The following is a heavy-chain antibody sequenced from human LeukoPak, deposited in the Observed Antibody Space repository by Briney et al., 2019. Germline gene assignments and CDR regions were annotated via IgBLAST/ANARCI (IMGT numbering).Heavy chain of an antibody. Sequence: PGGSLRLSCAASGFTFSSYAMSWVRQAPGKGLEWVSAISGSGGSTYYADSVKGRFTISRDNAKNTLYLQMNSLRAEDTAVYYCARAPNTYYYGSGSYQLVYWGQGTLVTVSS. CDR2: ISGSGGST. J-gene: IGHJ4*02. D-gene: IGHD3-10*01. CDR3: ARAPNTYYYGSGSYQLVY. V-gene: IGHV3-23*01. CDR1: GFTFSSYA.